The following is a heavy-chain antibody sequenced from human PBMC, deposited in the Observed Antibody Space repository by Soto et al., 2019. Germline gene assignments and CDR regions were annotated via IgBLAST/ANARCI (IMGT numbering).Heavy chain of an antibody. V-gene: IGHV4-59*01. D-gene: IGHD6-25*01. CDR3: ARRSGDDWYFDL. J-gene: IGHJ2*01. Sequence: QIQLQESGPGLVKPSETLSLTCTVSGGSIRSSYWSWIRQSPGRGLEWIAYVYYTGTSNHNPSLSSRVTISVDTSKNQFSLNLSSVTAADTAVYYCARRSGDDWYFDLWGRGTLVTVSS. CDR1: GGSIRSSY. CDR2: VYYTGTS.